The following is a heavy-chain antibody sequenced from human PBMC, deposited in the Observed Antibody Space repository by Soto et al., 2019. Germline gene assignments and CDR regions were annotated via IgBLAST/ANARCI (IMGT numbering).Heavy chain of an antibody. V-gene: IGHV3-30*18. CDR1: GFTFSSYG. J-gene: IGHJ4*02. D-gene: IGHD2-2*02. CDR2: ISYDGSNK. Sequence: GGSLRLSCAASGFTFSSYGMHWVRQAPGKGLEWVAVISYDGSNKYYADSVKGRFTISRDNSKNTLYLQMNSLRAEDTAVYYCAKDYCSSTSCYIFDYWGQGTLVTVSS. CDR3: AKDYCSSTSCYIFDY.